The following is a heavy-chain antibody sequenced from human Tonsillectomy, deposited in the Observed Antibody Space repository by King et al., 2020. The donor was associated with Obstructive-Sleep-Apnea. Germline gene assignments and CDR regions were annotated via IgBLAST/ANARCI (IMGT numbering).Heavy chain of an antibody. J-gene: IGHJ3*02. CDR1: GYTFTSSY. Sequence: VQLVESGAEVKKPGVSVMVSCKASGYTFTSSYIHWVRQAPGQGLEGRGIISPSDSSIIYAQNFQGRVTMTSDTSTSTVYMELSSLRPEDTAVYYCARDPGSSGFDIWGPGTMVTVSS. CDR3: ARDPGSSGFDI. D-gene: IGHD2-2*01. V-gene: IGHV1-46*01. CDR2: ISPSDSSI.